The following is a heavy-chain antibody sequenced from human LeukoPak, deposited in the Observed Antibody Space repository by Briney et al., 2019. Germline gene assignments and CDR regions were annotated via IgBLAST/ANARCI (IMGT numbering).Heavy chain of an antibody. CDR2: ISSSSRII. CDR1: GFTFSSYA. D-gene: IGHD5-18*01. V-gene: IGHV3-48*01. J-gene: IGHJ4*02. Sequence: GGSLRLSCAASGFTFSSYAMHWDRQAPGKGLEWVSYISSSSRIIYYADSLKGRFTISRDNAKNSLYLQLNSLRADDTAVYYCARGYSYGYNYWGQGTLVTVSS. CDR3: ARGYSYGYNY.